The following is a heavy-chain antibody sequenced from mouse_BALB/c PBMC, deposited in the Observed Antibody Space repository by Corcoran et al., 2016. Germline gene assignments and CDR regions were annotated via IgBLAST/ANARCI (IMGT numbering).Heavy chain of an antibody. Sequence: EIQLQQSGPELMKPGASVKISCKASGYSFTSYYMHWVKQSHGKSLEWIGYIDPFNGGTSYNQKFKGKATLTVDKSSSTAYMHLSSLTSEDSAVYYCARYNDYDGYAMDYWGQGTSVTVSS. D-gene: IGHD2-4*01. CDR3: ARYNDYDGYAMDY. CDR1: GYSFTSYY. V-gene: IGHV1S135*01. CDR2: IDPFNGGT. J-gene: IGHJ4*01.